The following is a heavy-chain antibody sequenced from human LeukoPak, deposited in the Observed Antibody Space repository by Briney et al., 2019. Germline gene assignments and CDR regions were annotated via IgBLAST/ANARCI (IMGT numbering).Heavy chain of an antibody. J-gene: IGHJ3*02. D-gene: IGHD3-22*01. Sequence: SETLSLTCTVSGGSISSYYWSWIRQPPGKGLEWIGYIYYSGSTNYNPSLKSRVTISVDTSKNQFSLKLSSVTAADTAVYYCARHHYYDSSGYYRGGAFDIWGQGTMVTVSS. CDR2: IYYSGST. CDR1: GGSISSYY. CDR3: ARHHYYDSSGYYRGGAFDI. V-gene: IGHV4-59*01.